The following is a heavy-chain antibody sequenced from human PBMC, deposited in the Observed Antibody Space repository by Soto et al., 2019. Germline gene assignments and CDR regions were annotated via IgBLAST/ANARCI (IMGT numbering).Heavy chain of an antibody. V-gene: IGHV4-39*01. J-gene: IGHJ6*02. CDR2: IYYSGST. Sequence: LXTPSLTCTVTVGSISSSSYYWCWIRQPPGKGLEWIGSIYYSGSTYYNPSLKSRVTISVDTSKNQFSLKLSSVTAADTAVYYCARTTYYYGMDVWGQGTTVTVSS. CDR1: VGSISSSSYY. CDR3: ARTTYYYGMDV.